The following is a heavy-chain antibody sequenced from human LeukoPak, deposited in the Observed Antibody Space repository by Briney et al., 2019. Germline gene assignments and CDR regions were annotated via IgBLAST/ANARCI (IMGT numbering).Heavy chain of an antibody. CDR1: GGSISSYY. Sequence: SETLSLTCTVSGGSISSYYWSWIRQPPRKGLEWIAYIYYSGSTNYNPSLKSRVTMSVDTSKNQFSLKLSSVTAADTAVYYCARHRSLFDSHDYWGQGILVTVSS. CDR2: IYYSGST. V-gene: IGHV4-59*01. CDR3: ARHRSLFDSHDY. J-gene: IGHJ4*02. D-gene: IGHD3-9*01.